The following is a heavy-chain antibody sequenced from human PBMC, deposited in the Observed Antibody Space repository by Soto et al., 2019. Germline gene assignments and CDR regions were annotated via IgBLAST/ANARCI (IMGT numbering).Heavy chain of an antibody. Sequence: ASVKVSCKASGYTFTSYGISWVRQAPGQGLEWMGWISAYNDNTNYAQKLQGRVTMTTDTSTSTAYMKLRSLRSDNTTEYNCARGGGAARSRRGGYWAQGTPVPVSS. CDR1: GYTFTSYG. CDR3: ARGGGAARSRRGGY. D-gene: IGHD6-6*01. CDR2: ISAYNDNT. J-gene: IGHJ4*02. V-gene: IGHV1-18*01.